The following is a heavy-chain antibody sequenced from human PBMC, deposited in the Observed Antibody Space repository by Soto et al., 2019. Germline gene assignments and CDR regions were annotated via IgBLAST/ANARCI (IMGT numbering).Heavy chain of an antibody. CDR1: GFTFSDHY. J-gene: IGHJ4*02. V-gene: IGHV3-72*01. Sequence: EVQLVESGGGLVQPGGSLRLSCAASGFTFSDHYMDWVRQAPGKGLVWVGRTRNKANSHTTEYAASVKGRFTISRDDSKNSLYLQMNSLKVEDTAVYYCARATTVTDYWGQGALVTVSS. CDR2: TRNKANSHTT. CDR3: ARATTVTDY. D-gene: IGHD4-17*01.